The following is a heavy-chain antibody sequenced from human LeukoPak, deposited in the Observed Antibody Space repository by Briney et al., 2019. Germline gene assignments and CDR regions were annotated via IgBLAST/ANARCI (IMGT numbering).Heavy chain of an antibody. D-gene: IGHD3-22*01. CDR1: DYFFSNTYY. CDR3: ARESSYYAMIVGSYYYYMDV. Sequence: PSETLSLTCTVSDYFFSNTYYWGWIRQPPGKGLEWIGNIYHSGSTYYNPSLKSRVTISVDTSKNQFSLKLSSVTAADTAVYYCARESSYYAMIVGSYYYYMDVWGKGTTVTISS. V-gene: IGHV4-38-2*02. CDR2: IYHSGST. J-gene: IGHJ6*03.